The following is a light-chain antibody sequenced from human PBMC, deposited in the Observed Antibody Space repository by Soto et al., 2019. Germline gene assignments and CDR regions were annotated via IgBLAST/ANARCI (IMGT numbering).Light chain of an antibody. CDR2: LAS. Sequence: LMTQSPLSLPVTPGEPASISCRSSQSLLHRNGYNYLGWYLQKPGQSPQVLIYLASNRASGVPDRFSGSGSGTDFTLKISRVEAEDVGVYYCMQALQTPLTFGGGTKVDIK. V-gene: IGKV2-28*01. CDR3: MQALQTPLT. CDR1: QSLLHRNGYNY. J-gene: IGKJ4*01.